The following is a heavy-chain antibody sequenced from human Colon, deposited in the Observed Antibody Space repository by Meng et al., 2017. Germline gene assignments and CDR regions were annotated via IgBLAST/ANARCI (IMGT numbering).Heavy chain of an antibody. CDR1: GGSISSSNW. J-gene: IGHJ4*02. Sequence: QGQLRGSGPGLVKPSGTLSLTCAVSGGSISSSNWWSWVRQPPGKGLEWIGEIYHSGSTNYNPSLKSRVTISVDKSKNQFSLKLSSVTAADTAVYYCASFPPPGKQWLVTDYWGQGTLVTVSS. CDR2: IYHSGST. CDR3: ASFPPPGKQWLVTDY. D-gene: IGHD6-19*01. V-gene: IGHV4-4*02.